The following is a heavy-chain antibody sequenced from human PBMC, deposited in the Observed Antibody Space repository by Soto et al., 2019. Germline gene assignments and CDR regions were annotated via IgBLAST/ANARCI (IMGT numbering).Heavy chain of an antibody. CDR3: ARDRGIFGVGDYYYYMDV. CDR1: GFNISTYS. D-gene: IGHD3-3*01. Sequence: EVQLVESGGGLVKPGGSLRLSCAASGFNISTYSMNWVRQAPGKGLEWVSSITSSSTYIYYSDSVKGRFTISRDNAKNSLYLQMNSLRAEDTAVYYCARDRGIFGVGDYYYYMDVWGKGTTVTVSS. V-gene: IGHV3-21*01. CDR2: ITSSSTYI. J-gene: IGHJ6*03.